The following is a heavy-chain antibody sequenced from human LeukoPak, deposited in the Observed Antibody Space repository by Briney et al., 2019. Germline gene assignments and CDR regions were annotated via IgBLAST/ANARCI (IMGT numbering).Heavy chain of an antibody. CDR1: GFTFSSSW. Sequence: GGSLRLSCTASGFTFSSSWMSWVRQAPGKGLEWVANIKQDGSEKYYLGSVKGRFTISRDNAKSSLYLQMDSLRAEDTAVYYCARDGPYSSSATHPPWGQGTLVTVSS. V-gene: IGHV3-7*03. J-gene: IGHJ5*02. CDR2: IKQDGSEK. CDR3: ARDGPYSSSATHPP. D-gene: IGHD6-6*01.